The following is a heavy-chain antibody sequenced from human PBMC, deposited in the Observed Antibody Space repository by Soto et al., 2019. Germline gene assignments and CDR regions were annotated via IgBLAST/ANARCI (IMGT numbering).Heavy chain of an antibody. V-gene: IGHV1-69*18. CDR2: IIPIFGST. CDR1: GGTFSSYA. D-gene: IGHD2-8*01. CDR3: AILGFCTNGACYLNDAFDF. Sequence: QVQLEQSGADVKKPGSSVKVSCKASGGTFSSYAISWVRQAPGQGLEWMGRIIPIFGSTNYAQKFQDRVTITADESTRTAYMELSSLRSEDTAVYYCAILGFCTNGACYLNDAFDFWGQGTMVTVSS. J-gene: IGHJ3*01.